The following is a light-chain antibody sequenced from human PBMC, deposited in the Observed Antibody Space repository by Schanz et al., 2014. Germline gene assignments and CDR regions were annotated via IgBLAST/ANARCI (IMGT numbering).Light chain of an antibody. Sequence: DIQMTQSPSSLSASVGDRVTITCQASQDISNYLNWYQQKPGKPPKILIYDASNLETGVPSRLRGSGWGTEFTITISSRQHEDVVTYYYKQYDNLPLTFGGGTKVEIK. CDR2: DAS. V-gene: IGKV1-33*01. J-gene: IGKJ4*01. CDR3: KQYDNLPLT. CDR1: QDISNY.